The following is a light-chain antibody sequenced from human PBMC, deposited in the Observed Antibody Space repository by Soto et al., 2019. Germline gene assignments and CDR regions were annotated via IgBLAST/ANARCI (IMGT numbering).Light chain of an antibody. CDR2: GAS. J-gene: IGKJ2*01. CDR3: QQYNNWPHT. V-gene: IGKV3-15*01. Sequence: EIVMTQSPATLSVSPGERATLSCRASQSVSSDLAWYLQKPGQAPSLLVYGASTRATGMPARFSVSGSGTEFTLTISSLQSEDFAVYYCQQYNNWPHTFGQGTKLEIK. CDR1: QSVSSD.